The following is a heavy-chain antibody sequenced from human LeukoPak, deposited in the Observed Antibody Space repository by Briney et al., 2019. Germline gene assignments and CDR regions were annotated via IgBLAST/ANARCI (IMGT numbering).Heavy chain of an antibody. CDR3: ARVHGSGSYRLIDY. Sequence: GASVKVSCKASGYTFTDYYMHWVRQAPGQGLEWMGRVNPNSGGTNYAQKFQGRVTMTRDTSISTAYMELSRLRSDDTAVYYCARVHGSGSYRLIDYWGQGTLVTVSS. D-gene: IGHD3-10*01. J-gene: IGHJ4*02. CDR2: VNPNSGGT. CDR1: GYTFTDYY. V-gene: IGHV1-2*06.